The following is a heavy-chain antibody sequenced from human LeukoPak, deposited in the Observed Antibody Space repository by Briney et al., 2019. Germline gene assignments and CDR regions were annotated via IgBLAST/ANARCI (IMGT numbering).Heavy chain of an antibody. V-gene: IGHV4-4*07. CDR1: GGSISSYY. CDR2: IYTSGST. Sequence: PSETLSLTCTVSGGSISSYYWSWIRQPAGKGLEWIGSIYTSGSTNYNPSLKSRVTMSVDTSKNQFSLKLSSVTAADTAVYYCAREGRFLEWSQRYYYYMDVWGKGTTVTVSS. J-gene: IGHJ6*03. D-gene: IGHD3-3*01. CDR3: AREGRFLEWSQRYYYYMDV.